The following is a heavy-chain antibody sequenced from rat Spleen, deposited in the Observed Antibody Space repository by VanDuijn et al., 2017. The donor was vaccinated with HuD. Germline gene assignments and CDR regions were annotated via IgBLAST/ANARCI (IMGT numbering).Heavy chain of an antibody. V-gene: IGHV5-29*01. D-gene: IGHD1-6*01. CDR3: ARGGFFRY. J-gene: IGHJ2*01. Sequence: EVQLVESDGGLVQPGRSLKLSCATSGFTFSDCYMAWVRQAPTKGLEWVATISYVGSGTYYRDSVKGRFTVSRDNAKNTLYLQMNSLRSEDTATYYCARGGFFRYWGQGVMVTVSS. CDR2: ISYVGSGT. CDR1: GFTFSDCY.